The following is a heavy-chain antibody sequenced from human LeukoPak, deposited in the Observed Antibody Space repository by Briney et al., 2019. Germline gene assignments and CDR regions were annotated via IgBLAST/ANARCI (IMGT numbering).Heavy chain of an antibody. Sequence: GASVKVSCKASGGTFSGYAINWVRRAPGQGLEWMGWINPNSGGTNYAQKFQGRVTMTRDTSISTAYMELSRLRSDDTAVYYCATAAMIRGIISFDYWGQGTLVTVSS. CDR3: ATAAMIRGIISFDY. V-gene: IGHV1-2*02. J-gene: IGHJ4*02. D-gene: IGHD3-10*01. CDR2: INPNSGGT. CDR1: GGTFSGYA.